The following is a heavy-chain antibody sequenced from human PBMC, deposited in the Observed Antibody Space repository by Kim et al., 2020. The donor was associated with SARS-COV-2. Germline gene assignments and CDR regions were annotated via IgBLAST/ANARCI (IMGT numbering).Heavy chain of an antibody. Sequence: SETLSLTCTVSGGSISSYYWSWIRQPPGKGLEWIGYIYYSGSTNYNPSLKSRVTISVDTSKNQFSLKLSSVTAADTAVYYCARDRAMVKSVEGYYFDYWGQGTLVTVSS. J-gene: IGHJ4*02. CDR3: ARDRAMVKSVEGYYFDY. CDR1: GGSISSYY. D-gene: IGHD5-18*01. V-gene: IGHV4-59*01. CDR2: IYYSGST.